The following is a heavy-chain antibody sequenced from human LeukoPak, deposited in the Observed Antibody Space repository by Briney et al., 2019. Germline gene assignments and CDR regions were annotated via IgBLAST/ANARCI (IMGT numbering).Heavy chain of an antibody. CDR2: ISGSGGST. D-gene: IGHD3-22*01. J-gene: IGHJ6*03. Sequence: GGSLRLSCAASGFTFSSYAMSWVRQAPGKGLEWVSAISGSGGSTYYADSEKGRFTISRDNAKNSLYLQMNSLRAEDTAVYYCARDGDSSGYYLEDSDYYYMDVWGKGTTVTVSS. V-gene: IGHV3-23*01. CDR3: ARDGDSSGYYLEDSDYYYMDV. CDR1: GFTFSSYA.